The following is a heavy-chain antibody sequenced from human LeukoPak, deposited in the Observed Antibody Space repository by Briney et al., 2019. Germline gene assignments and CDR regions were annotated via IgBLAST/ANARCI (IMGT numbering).Heavy chain of an antibody. CDR2: ISSSSSTI. CDR1: GFTFSRYT. V-gene: IGHV3-48*01. Sequence: GGSLRLSCAASGFTFSRYTMNWVRQAPGKGLEWVSYISSSSSTIYYADSVKGRFTISRDNAKNSLYLQMNSLRAEDTAVYYCARGYSSGWLRGVPNYFDYWGQGTLVTVSS. J-gene: IGHJ4*02. CDR3: ARGYSSGWLRGVPNYFDY. D-gene: IGHD6-19*01.